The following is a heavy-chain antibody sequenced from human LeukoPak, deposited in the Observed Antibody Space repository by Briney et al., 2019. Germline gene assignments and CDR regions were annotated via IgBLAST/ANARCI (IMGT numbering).Heavy chain of an antibody. J-gene: IGHJ4*02. CDR1: GFTFSNFA. CDR3: ARGQQGYFDY. CDR2: ISYDGSNK. Sequence: GGSLRLSCAASGFTFSNFAMHRVRQAPGKELEWVAVISYDGSNKNYADSVKGRFTISRDNSKNTLYLQMNSLRAEDTAVYYCARGQQGYFDYWGQGTLVTVSS. V-gene: IGHV3-30-3*01.